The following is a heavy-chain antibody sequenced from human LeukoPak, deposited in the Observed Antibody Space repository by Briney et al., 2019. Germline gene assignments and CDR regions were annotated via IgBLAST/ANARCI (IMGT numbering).Heavy chain of an antibody. CDR3: ARDPIEDRDVFCSGGTCYSRGNGMDV. CDR2: IIPIFGTA. Sequence: SVKVSCKASGGTFSSYAISWVRQAPGQGLEWMGGIIPIFGTANYAQKFQGRVTITADESTSTVYMELSSLRSEDTAVYYCARDPIEDRDVFCSGGTCYSRGNGMDVWGQGTTVTVSS. J-gene: IGHJ6*02. CDR1: GGTFSSYA. V-gene: IGHV1-69*13. D-gene: IGHD2-15*01.